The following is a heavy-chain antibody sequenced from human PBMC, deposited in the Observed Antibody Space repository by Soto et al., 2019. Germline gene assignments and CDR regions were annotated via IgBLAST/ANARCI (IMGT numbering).Heavy chain of an antibody. CDR1: GFTFSSYG. Sequence: QPGGSLRLSCAASGFTFSSYGMHWVRQAPGKGLEWVAVKWYDGSNKYYADSVKGRFTISRDNSKNTLYLQMNSLRAEDTAVYYCARDYPDGIAVAGFWDYYYGMDVWGQGTTVTVSS. CDR2: KWYDGSNK. D-gene: IGHD6-19*01. J-gene: IGHJ6*02. CDR3: ARDYPDGIAVAGFWDYYYGMDV. V-gene: IGHV3-33*01.